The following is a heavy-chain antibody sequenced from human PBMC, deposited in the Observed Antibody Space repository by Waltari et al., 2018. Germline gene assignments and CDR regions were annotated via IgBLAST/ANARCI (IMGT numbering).Heavy chain of an antibody. CDR1: GFTFSSYA. J-gene: IGHJ4*02. CDR3: AKDPWSYYYDSSGQGGDY. Sequence: EVQLLESGGGLVQPGGSLRLSCAASGFTFSSYAMSWVRQAPGKGLEWVSAGRCRGGRTYYADSVKGRFTISRDNSKNTLDLQMNSLRAEDTAVYYCAKDPWSYYYDSSGQGGDYWGQGTLVTVSS. D-gene: IGHD3-22*01. V-gene: IGHV3-23*01. CDR2: GRCRGGRT.